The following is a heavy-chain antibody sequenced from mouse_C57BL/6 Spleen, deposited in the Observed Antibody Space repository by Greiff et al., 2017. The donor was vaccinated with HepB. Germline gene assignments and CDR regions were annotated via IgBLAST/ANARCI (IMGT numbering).Heavy chain of an antibody. CDR2: IDPNSGGT. D-gene: IGHD2-4*01. J-gene: IGHJ4*01. CDR1: GYTFTSYW. Sequence: QVQLKQPGAELVKPGASVKLSCKASGYTFTSYWMHWVKQRPGRGLEWIGRIDPNSGGTKYNEKFKSKATLTVDKPSSTAYMQLSSLTSEDSAVYYCARSDYDYDAAPYYAMDYWGQGTSVTVSS. V-gene: IGHV1-72*01. CDR3: ARSDYDYDAAPYYAMDY.